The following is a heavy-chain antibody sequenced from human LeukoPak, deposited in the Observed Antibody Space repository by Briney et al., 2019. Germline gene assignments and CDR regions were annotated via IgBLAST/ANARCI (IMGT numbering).Heavy chain of an antibody. V-gene: IGHV1-8*01. Sequence: RASVTVSCKASGYTFTSYDINWVRQAPGQGLEWMGWMNPNSGNTVYAQKFQGRVTMTRNTSISTAYMELSSLRSEDTAVYYCARGRGPLWFGELLSPYYYYYGMDVWGQGTTVTVSS. CDR3: ARGRGPLWFGELLSPYYYYYGMDV. CDR1: GYTFTSYD. D-gene: IGHD3-10*01. J-gene: IGHJ6*02. CDR2: MNPNSGNT.